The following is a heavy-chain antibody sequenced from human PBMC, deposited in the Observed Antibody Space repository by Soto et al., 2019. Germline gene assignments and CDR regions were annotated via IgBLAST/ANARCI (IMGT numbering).Heavy chain of an antibody. J-gene: IGHJ4*02. D-gene: IGHD6-19*01. CDR2: INAGNGNT. CDR3: ARAVAVPADFDY. Sequence: QVQLVQSGAEEKKPGASVKVSCKASGYTFTGYAMHWVRQAPGQRLEWMGWINAGNGNTKYSQKFQGRVTITRDTSASAAYMELSSLSSDDTAVYYCARAVAVPADFDYWGQGTLVTVSS. CDR1: GYTFTGYA. V-gene: IGHV1-3*05.